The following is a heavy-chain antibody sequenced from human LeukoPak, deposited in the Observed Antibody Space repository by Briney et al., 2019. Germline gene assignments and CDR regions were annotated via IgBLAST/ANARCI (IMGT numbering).Heavy chain of an antibody. Sequence: PGGSLRLSCAASGFIFSSYWMSWVRQAPGKGLEWVANIKEDGSEKYYVDSVKGRFTISRDNAKNSLYLQTNSLRAEDTAVYYCARRALRYCSSTSCPAQYYGVDVWGKGTTVTVS. J-gene: IGHJ6*04. V-gene: IGHV3-7*03. CDR2: IKEDGSEK. CDR3: ARRALRYCSSTSCPAQYYGVDV. CDR1: GFIFSSYW. D-gene: IGHD2-2*01.